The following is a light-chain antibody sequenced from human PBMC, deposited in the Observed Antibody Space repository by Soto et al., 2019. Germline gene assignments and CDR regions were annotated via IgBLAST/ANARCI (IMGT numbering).Light chain of an antibody. Sequence: QYALTQPRSVSGSPGQSVTISCTGTSSDVGGYNYVSWYQQHPGKAPKLMIYDVSKWPSGVPDRFSSSKSGNTASLTIYGLQAEDEADNYCCSYSGSYTWVFGRATKVTVL. CDR3: CSYSGSYTWV. CDR1: SSDVGGYNY. J-gene: IGLJ3*02. V-gene: IGLV2-11*01. CDR2: DVS.